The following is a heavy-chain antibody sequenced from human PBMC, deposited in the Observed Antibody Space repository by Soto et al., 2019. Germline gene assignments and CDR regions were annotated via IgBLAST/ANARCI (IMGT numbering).Heavy chain of an antibody. CDR2: IFYTGTT. V-gene: IGHV4-59*01. J-gene: IGHJ4*02. D-gene: IGHD3-10*01. CDR3: ARTVVIRGIIIRGFDY. CDR1: GDSISGYY. Sequence: SETLSLTCIVSGDSISGYYWSWIRHSPGKGLEWIGYIFYTGTTNYNPSLKSRVTISVDTSKNQFSLNLSSVTAADTAVYYCARTVVIRGIIIRGFDYWGQGNLVT.